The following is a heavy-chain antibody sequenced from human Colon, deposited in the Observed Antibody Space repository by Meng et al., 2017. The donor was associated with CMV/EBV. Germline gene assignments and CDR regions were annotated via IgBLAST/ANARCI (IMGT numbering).Heavy chain of an antibody. Sequence: GGSLRLSCAVSGLMFSSYEMNWVRQAPGKGLEWLAYISSSGSTIYYADSVKGRFTISRDNAKKSLYLQLNSLRAEDTAVYYCATSRTFDYWGQGTLVTVSS. CDR2: ISSSGSTI. CDR3: ATSRTFDY. V-gene: IGHV3-48*03. J-gene: IGHJ4*02. CDR1: GLMFSSYE.